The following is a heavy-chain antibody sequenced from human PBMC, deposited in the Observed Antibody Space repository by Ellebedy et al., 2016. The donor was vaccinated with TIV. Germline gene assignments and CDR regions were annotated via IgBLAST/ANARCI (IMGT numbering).Heavy chain of an antibody. V-gene: IGHV3-23*01. CDR2: ISGNGGST. J-gene: IGHJ5*02. CDR3: AKVQVPGVEGYNWFDP. Sequence: GGSLRLSXAASGFTFSNYMMTWLRQAPGKGPEWVSIISGNGGSTDYADSVKGRFTISRDNSKNTLYLQMNSLRAEDTAVYYCAKVQVPGVEGYNWFDPWGQGTLVTVSS. D-gene: IGHD7-27*01. CDR1: GFTFSNYM.